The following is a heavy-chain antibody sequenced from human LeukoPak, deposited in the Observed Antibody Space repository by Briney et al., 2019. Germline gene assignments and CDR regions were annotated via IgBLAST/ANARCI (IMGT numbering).Heavy chain of an antibody. J-gene: IGHJ3*02. CDR2: IYYSGST. CDR3: ARERIRVPAAMDAFDI. D-gene: IGHD2-2*01. CDR1: GGSISSGGYS. Sequence: SETLSLTCTVSGGSISSGGYSWSWICQHPGKGLEWIGYIYYSGSTYYNPSLKSRVTISVDTSKNQFSLKLSSVTAADTAVYYCARERIRVPAAMDAFDIWGQGTMVTVSS. V-gene: IGHV4-31*03.